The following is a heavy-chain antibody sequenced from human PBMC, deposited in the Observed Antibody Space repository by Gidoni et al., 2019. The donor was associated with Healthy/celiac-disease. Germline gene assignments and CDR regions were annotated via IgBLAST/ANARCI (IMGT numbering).Heavy chain of an antibody. Sequence: QVQLVQSGAEVQKPVASVKVSCTASGYTFTGHYMHWVRQAPGQGLEWMGWINPNSGGTNYAQKFQGRVTMTRDTSISTAYMELSRLRSDDTAVYYCARARPSGGVALLLLAYWGQGTLVTVSS. D-gene: IGHD3-3*01. CDR1: GYTFTGHY. J-gene: IGHJ4*02. V-gene: IGHV1-2*02. CDR2: INPNSGGT. CDR3: ARARPSGGVALLLLAY.